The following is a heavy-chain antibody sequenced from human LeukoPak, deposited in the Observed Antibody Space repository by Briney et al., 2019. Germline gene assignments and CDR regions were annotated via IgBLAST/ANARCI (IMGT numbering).Heavy chain of an antibody. J-gene: IGHJ5*02. CDR2: TYYRSKWYN. V-gene: IGHV6-1*01. Sequence: SQTPSLTCAISGDSVSSNSAAWNWIRQSPSRGLEWLGRTYYRSKWYNDYAVSVKSRITINPDTSKNQFSLQLNSVTPEDTAVYYCARDKRGYYYGSGLNWFDPWGQGTLVTVSS. CDR3: ARDKRGYYYGSGLNWFDP. CDR1: GDSVSSNSAA. D-gene: IGHD3-10*01.